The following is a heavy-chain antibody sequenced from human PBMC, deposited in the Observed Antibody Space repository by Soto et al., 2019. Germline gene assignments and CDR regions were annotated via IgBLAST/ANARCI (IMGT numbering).Heavy chain of an antibody. Sequence: GGSLRLSCAASGFTFSSYGMHWVRQAPGKGLEWVAVIWYDGSNKYYADSVKGRFTISRDNSKNTLYLQMNSLRAEDTAVYYCARDLAADIVVVPAAIGLDYWGQGTLVTVSS. CDR3: ARDLAADIVVVPAAIGLDY. V-gene: IGHV3-33*01. D-gene: IGHD2-2*01. CDR1: GFTFSSYG. CDR2: IWYDGSNK. J-gene: IGHJ4*02.